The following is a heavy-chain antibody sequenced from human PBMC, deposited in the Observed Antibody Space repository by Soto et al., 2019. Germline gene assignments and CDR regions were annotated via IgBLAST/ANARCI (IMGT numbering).Heavy chain of an antibody. CDR2: IWYDGRNK. Sequence: QVQLVESGGGVVQPGRSLRLSCAASGFTFSSYGMHWVRQAPGKGLEWVAVIWYDGRNKYYADSVKGRFTISRDNSKNTLYLQMNSRGAEDTAVYYWARGGGGGGFDYWGQGTLVTVSS. CDR1: GFTFSSYG. D-gene: IGHD3-16*01. CDR3: ARGGGGGGFDY. V-gene: IGHV3-33*01. J-gene: IGHJ4*02.